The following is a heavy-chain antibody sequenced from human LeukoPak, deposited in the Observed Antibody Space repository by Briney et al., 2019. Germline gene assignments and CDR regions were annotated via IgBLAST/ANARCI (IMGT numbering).Heavy chain of an antibody. CDR1: GYSFTDNW. CDR2: IYPGDSDT. D-gene: IGHD3-10*01. Sequence: ESLKISCKGSGYSFTDNWITWVRQMPGKRLEWMGIIYPGDSDTRYSPSVQGQGTFSADRSISTAYLQWSSLKDSDTAMYYCARQGDMVRGNAFDIWGQGTMVTVSS. J-gene: IGHJ3*02. CDR3: ARQGDMVRGNAFDI. V-gene: IGHV5-51*01.